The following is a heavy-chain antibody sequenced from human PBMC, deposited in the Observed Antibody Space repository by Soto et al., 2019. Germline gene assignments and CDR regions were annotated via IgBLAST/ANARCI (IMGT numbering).Heavy chain of an antibody. CDR3: AKDGYSSGWSLDY. D-gene: IGHD6-19*01. CDR1: GFTFSSYG. Sequence: ESGGGVVQPGRSLRLSCAASGFTFSSYGMHWVRQAPGKGLEWVAVISYDGSNKYYADSVKGRFTISRDNSKNTLYLQMNSLRAEDTAVYYCAKDGYSSGWSLDYWGQGTLVTVSS. J-gene: IGHJ4*02. CDR2: ISYDGSNK. V-gene: IGHV3-30*18.